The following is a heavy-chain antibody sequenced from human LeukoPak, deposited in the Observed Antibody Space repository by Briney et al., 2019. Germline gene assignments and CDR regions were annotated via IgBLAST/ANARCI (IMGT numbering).Heavy chain of an antibody. V-gene: IGHV4-61*02. D-gene: IGHD6-13*01. CDR2: IYTSGST. CDR1: GGSISSGSYY. CDR3: AREGKQQLVRGFDY. Sequence: SQTLSLTCTVSGGSISSGSYYWSWIRQPAGKGLEWIGRIYTSGSTNYNPSLKSRATISVDTSKNQFSLKLSSVTAADTAVYYCAREGKQQLVRGFDYWGQGTLVTVSS. J-gene: IGHJ4*02.